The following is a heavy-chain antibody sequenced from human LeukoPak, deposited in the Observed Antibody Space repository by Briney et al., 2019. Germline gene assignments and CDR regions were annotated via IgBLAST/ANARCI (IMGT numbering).Heavy chain of an antibody. CDR3: ARLGATGGSLYMDV. D-gene: IGHD1-1*01. CDR2: ISKSSDYI. CDR1: GFSFSTYT. J-gene: IGHJ6*03. Sequence: GGSLRLSCAASGFSFSTYTMNWVRQAPGEGLEWVSSISKSSDYIHYADSVKGRFTISRDNAKNSLYLQMNSLRAEDTAVYYCARLGATGGSLYMDVWGKGTTVTASS. V-gene: IGHV3-21*01.